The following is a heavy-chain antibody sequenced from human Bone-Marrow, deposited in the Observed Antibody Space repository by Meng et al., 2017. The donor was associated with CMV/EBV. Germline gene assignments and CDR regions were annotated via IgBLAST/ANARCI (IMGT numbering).Heavy chain of an antibody. CDR2: IKQDGSEK. D-gene: IGHD5-18*01. CDR3: ARDLWVLEDTAMVSNYYYYYGMDV. V-gene: IGHV3-7*01. J-gene: IGHJ6*02. Sequence: GESLKISCAASGFTFSSYWSSWVRQAPGKGLEWVSNIKQDGSEKYYVDSVKGRFTISRDNAKNSLYLQMNSLRDEDTAVYYCARDLWVLEDTAMVSNYYYYYGMDVWGQGTTVTVSS. CDR1: GFTFSSYW.